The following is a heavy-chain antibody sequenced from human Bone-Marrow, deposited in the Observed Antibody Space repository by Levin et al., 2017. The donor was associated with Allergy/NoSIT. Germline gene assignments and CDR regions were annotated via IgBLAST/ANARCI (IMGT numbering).Heavy chain of an antibody. CDR3: ARVGWGVQVLGGMDV. CDR1: GYNIATYG. D-gene: IGHD2-8*02. V-gene: IGHV1-18*01. J-gene: IGHJ6*02. Sequence: NSGGSLRLSCKASGYNIATYGISWVRQAPGQSLQWMGWVSANNGIIDYAQNLQGRVILTTDTSTSTAYMELRSLTSDDTAVYYCARVGWGVQVLGGMDVWGQGTTVIVSS. CDR2: VSANNGII.